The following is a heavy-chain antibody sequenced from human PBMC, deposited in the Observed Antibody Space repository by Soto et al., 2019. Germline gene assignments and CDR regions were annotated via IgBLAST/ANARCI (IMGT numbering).Heavy chain of an antibody. Sequence: QVQLVQSGAEVKKPGASGKVSCQASGYTFTNYAISWVRQAPGQGLEWMGWISASTRNTDQAQNLKGRVTMTIDTTNTPAKMELRSPRCDDTAVYYCAGCYCSVGSCYACWHFDLWGRGTLVTVSS. J-gene: IGHJ2*01. CDR3: AGCYCSVGSCYACWHFDL. CDR2: ISASTRNT. D-gene: IGHD2-15*01. CDR1: GYTFTNYA. V-gene: IGHV1-18*01.